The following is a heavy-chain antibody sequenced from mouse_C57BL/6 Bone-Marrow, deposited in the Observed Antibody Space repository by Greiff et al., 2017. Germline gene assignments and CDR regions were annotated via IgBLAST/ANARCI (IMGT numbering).Heavy chain of an antibody. Sequence: QVQLQQPGAELVKPGASVKLSCKASGYTFTSYWMHWVKQRPGKGLEWIGMIHPNSGSTNYNEKFKSKATLTVDKSSSSAYMQLSSLTSEDSAVYYCASPNYYGSSPWGQGTLVTVSA. CDR1: GYTFTSYW. CDR2: IHPNSGST. D-gene: IGHD1-1*01. J-gene: IGHJ3*01. V-gene: IGHV1-64*01. CDR3: ASPNYYGSSP.